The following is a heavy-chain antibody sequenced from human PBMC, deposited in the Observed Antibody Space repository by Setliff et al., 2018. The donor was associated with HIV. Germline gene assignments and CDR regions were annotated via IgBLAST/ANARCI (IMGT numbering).Heavy chain of an antibody. CDR2: INPNSGGT. CDR1: GYSFTGYY. V-gene: IGHV1-2*02. Sequence: ASVKVSCKASGYSFTGYYMHWVRQAPGQGLEWMGWINPNSGGTQYAQKFKGRVTMTRDTSISTGSMELSRLRSDDTAAYYCARDIGGYWDYHYYMDVWGKGTTVTVSS. J-gene: IGHJ6*03. CDR3: ARDIGGYWDYHYYMDV. D-gene: IGHD3-22*01.